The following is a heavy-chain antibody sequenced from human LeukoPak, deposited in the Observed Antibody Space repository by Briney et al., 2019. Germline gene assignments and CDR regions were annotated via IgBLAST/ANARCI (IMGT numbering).Heavy chain of an antibody. D-gene: IGHD4-17*01. CDR2: INHSGST. V-gene: IGHV4-34*01. CDR3: ARGQGAGITVTTFFDY. CDR1: GGSFSGYY. J-gene: IGHJ4*02. Sequence: SETLSLTCAVYGGSFSGYYWSWIRQPPGKGLEWIGEINHSGSTNYNPSLKSRVTISVDTSKNQFSLKLSSVTAADTAVYYCARGQGAGITVTTFFDYWGQGTLVTVSS.